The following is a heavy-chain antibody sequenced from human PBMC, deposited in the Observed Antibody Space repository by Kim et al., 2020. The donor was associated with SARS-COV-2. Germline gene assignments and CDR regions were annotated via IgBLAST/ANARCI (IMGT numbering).Heavy chain of an antibody. V-gene: IGHV3-15*01. CDR3: TTVTHWNTYSFENSAG. CDR1: GADITNAW. D-gene: IGHD1-1*01. CDR2: INGKSEAGAT. Sequence: AGSLRLSCTISGADITNAWMSWVRQAPVKGLEWVGRINGKSEAGATDYAAAVRGRFTISRDESKNTLYLQMNDLRSEDTALYYCTTVTHWNTYSFENSAGGGQGMVVAVSS. J-gene: IGHJ4*02.